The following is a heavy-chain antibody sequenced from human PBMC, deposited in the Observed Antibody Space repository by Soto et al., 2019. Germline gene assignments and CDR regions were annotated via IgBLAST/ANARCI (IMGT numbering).Heavy chain of an antibody. Sequence: EVQLVESGGGLVQPGGSLRLSCAASGFTFGTYWMTWVRQPPGKGLECVADIKPDGSERYYVDSVKGRITISRDNAKNALYLHMNSLRAEDTAVYYCATDLHWENYWCQGTLVTVSS. CDR2: IKPDGSER. D-gene: IGHD7-27*01. CDR3: ATDLHWENY. V-gene: IGHV3-7*04. J-gene: IGHJ4*02. CDR1: GFTFGTYW.